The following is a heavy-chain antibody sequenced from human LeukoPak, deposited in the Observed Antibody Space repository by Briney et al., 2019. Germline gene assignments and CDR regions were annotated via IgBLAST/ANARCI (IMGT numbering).Heavy chain of an antibody. CDR3: ARVTADRLHIFYYYYMDV. CDR1: GFIFSTYR. Sequence: QPGGSLRLSCAASGFIFSTYRMSWVRQAPGKGLEWVANVNQDGSENYYVDSVKGRFTFSRDNAKHSLYLQMNSLRAEDTAVYYCARVTADRLHIFYYYYMDVWGKGTTVTVSS. CDR2: VNQDGSEN. V-gene: IGHV3-7*01. J-gene: IGHJ6*03. D-gene: IGHD3-9*01.